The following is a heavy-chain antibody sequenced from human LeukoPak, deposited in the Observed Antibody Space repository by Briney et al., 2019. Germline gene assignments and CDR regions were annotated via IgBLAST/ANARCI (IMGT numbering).Heavy chain of an antibody. D-gene: IGHD3-22*01. CDR3: ARVDYYDSSGYYFDY. Sequence: SETLSLTCTVSGGSISSSSHYWGWIRQPPGKGLEWIGSIYYSGSTYYNPSLKSRVTISVDTSKNQFSLKLSSVTAADTAVYYCARVDYYDSSGYYFDYWGQGTLVTVSS. J-gene: IGHJ4*02. V-gene: IGHV4-39*07. CDR2: IYYSGST. CDR1: GGSISSSSHY.